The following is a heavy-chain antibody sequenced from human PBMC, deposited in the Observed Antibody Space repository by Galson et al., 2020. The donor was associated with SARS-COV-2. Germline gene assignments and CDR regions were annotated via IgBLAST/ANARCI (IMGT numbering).Heavy chain of an antibody. CDR2: IDWDDDK. CDR1: GFSLSTSGMC. D-gene: IGHD3-22*01. J-gene: IGHJ3*02. V-gene: IGHV2-70*01. CDR3: ARMTTTYYYDSRYAVDI. Sequence: SGPTLVKHTQTLTLPCTFSGFSLSTSGMCVGWIRQPPGKALEWLALIDWDDDKYYSTSLTTRLTISKDTSKNQVVLTMTNMDPVDTATYYCARMTTTYYYDSRYAVDIWGQGTMVTVSS.